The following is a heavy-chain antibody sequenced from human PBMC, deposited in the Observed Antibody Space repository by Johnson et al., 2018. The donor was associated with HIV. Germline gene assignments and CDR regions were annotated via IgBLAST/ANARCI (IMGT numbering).Heavy chain of an antibody. Sequence: QVQLVESGGGVVQPGRSLRLSCGASGFTFSTYAVHWVRQAPGKGLVWVAVISYDGTNKYYADSVRGRFTISRDNSKNMLYLQMNSLRAEDTAVYYCARDGSTSCYDCFDAFDIWGQGTMVTVSS. CDR1: GFTFSTYA. CDR3: ARDGSTSCYDCFDAFDI. J-gene: IGHJ3*02. V-gene: IGHV3-30-3*01. D-gene: IGHD2-2*01. CDR2: ISYDGTNK.